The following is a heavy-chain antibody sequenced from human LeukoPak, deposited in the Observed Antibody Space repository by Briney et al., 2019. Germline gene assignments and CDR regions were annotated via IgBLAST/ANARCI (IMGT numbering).Heavy chain of an antibody. CDR2: ISYDGSNK. CDR1: GFTFSSYA. V-gene: IGHV3-30*04. Sequence: GGSLRLSCAASGFTFSSYAMHWFRQAPGKGLEWVAVISYDGSNKYYADSVKGRFTISRDNSKNTLYLQVNSLRAEDTAVYYCARDPLRYFDWSSLRAYFDYWGQGTLVTVSS. D-gene: IGHD3-9*01. J-gene: IGHJ4*02. CDR3: ARDPLRYFDWSSLRAYFDY.